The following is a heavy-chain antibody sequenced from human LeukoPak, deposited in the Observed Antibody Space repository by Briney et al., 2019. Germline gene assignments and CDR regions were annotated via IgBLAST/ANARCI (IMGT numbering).Heavy chain of an antibody. CDR1: GGTFSSYA. CDR3: ASSHSYYDFWSGYDHHFDY. D-gene: IGHD3-3*01. CDR2: IIPIFGTA. V-gene: IGHV1-69*13. Sequence: ASVKVSCRASGGTFSSYAISWVRQAPGQGLEWMGGIIPIFGTANYAQKFQGRVTITADESTSTAYMELSSLRSEDTAVYYCASSHSYYDFWSGYDHHFDYWGQGTLVTVSS. J-gene: IGHJ4*02.